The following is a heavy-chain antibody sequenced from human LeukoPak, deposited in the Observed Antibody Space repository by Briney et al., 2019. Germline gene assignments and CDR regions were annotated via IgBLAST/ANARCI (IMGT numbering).Heavy chain of an antibody. J-gene: IGHJ6*03. Sequence: GGSLRLSCAASGFTFSSYTLNWVRQAPGKGLEWVSSISASGSFVYYADSVKGRFTISRDNAKNSLYLQMNSLRAEDTAMYFCARDLGDPYNYYYYFYMDIWGKGTTVTVSS. D-gene: IGHD5-24*01. V-gene: IGHV3-21*01. CDR3: ARDLGDPYNYYYYFYMDI. CDR1: GFTFSSYT. CDR2: ISASGSFV.